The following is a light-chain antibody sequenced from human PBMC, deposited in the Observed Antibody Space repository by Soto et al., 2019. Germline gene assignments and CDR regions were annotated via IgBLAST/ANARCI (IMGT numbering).Light chain of an antibody. CDR2: QAS. J-gene: IGKJ4*01. CDR3: QHYSRYPIT. Sequence: DIQMTQSPSTLSASVGDRVIITCRASQSISYWLAWYQQKPGRVPTVLIYQASTLKSGVPSRFSGSGYGTEITLTISSLQPDDFETYYCQHYSRYPITFGGGTKVEVK. V-gene: IGKV1-5*03. CDR1: QSISYW.